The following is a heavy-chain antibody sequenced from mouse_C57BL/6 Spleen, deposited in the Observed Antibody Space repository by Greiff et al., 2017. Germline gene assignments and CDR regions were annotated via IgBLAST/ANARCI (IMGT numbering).Heavy chain of an antibody. J-gene: IGHJ2*01. Sequence: QVQLQQSGAELAKPGASVKLSCKASGYTFTSYWMHWVNQRPGQGLEWIGYITPSSGYTKYNQKFKDKATLTADKSSSTAYMQLSSLTYEDSAVXYCARIAYYYGSSSDYWGQGTTLTVSS. D-gene: IGHD1-1*01. V-gene: IGHV1-7*01. CDR2: ITPSSGYT. CDR1: GYTFTSYW. CDR3: ARIAYYYGSSSDY.